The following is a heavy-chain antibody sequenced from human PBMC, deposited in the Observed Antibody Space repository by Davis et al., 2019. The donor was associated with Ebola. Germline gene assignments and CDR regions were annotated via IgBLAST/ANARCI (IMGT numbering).Heavy chain of an antibody. J-gene: IGHJ4*02. CDR3: SRAGSYRFDF. CDR2: MNSDGTTI. V-gene: IGHV3-74*01. D-gene: IGHD1-26*01. Sequence: GESLKISCAVSGFTFNSYRMHWVRQVPGTGLVWVSRMNSDGTTIDYADSVRGRFTISRDNAKNTLYLQMNNLRVEDTAIYYCSRAGSYRFDFWGQGTLVTVPS. CDR1: GFTFNSYR.